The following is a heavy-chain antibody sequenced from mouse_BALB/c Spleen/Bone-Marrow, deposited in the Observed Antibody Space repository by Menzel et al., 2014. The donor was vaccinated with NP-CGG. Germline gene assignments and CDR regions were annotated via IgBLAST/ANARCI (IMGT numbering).Heavy chain of an antibody. CDR3: VNYYGSTWFAY. CDR1: GFTFSDYY. CDR2: ISGGGNYT. D-gene: IGHD1-1*01. V-gene: IGHV5-4*02. Sequence: EVKLMESGGGLVKPGGSLKLSCAASGFTFSDYYMYWVRQTPEKRLEWVATISGGGNYTYYPDSVKGRFTISRDNAKNNLYLQMSSLKSEDTAMYYCVNYYGSTWFAYWGQGTLVTVSA. J-gene: IGHJ3*01.